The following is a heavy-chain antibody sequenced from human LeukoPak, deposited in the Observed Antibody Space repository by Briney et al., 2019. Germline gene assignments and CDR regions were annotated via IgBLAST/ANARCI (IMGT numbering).Heavy chain of an antibody. CDR2: IRYDGSNK. Sequence: GGSLRLSCAASGFTFSSYGMHWVRQAPGKGLEWVAFIRYDGSNKYYADSVKGRFTISRDNSKNTLYLQMNNLKTEDTAVYYCATYCATTYSSSWLLDYWGQGTLVTVSS. CDR1: GFTFSSYG. V-gene: IGHV3-30*02. J-gene: IGHJ4*02. D-gene: IGHD6-13*01. CDR3: ATYCATTYSSSWLLDY.